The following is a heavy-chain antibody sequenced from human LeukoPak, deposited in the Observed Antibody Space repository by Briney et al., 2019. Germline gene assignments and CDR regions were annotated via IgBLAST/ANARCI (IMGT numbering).Heavy chain of an antibody. Sequence: GGSLRLSCAASEFTFSSYWMHWVRQAPGKGLVWVSRINTDGSSTSYADSVKGRFTISRDNAKNTLYLQMNSLRAEDTAVYYCARDKGDYYDSSGYYYNYYYMDVWGKGTTVTVSS. D-gene: IGHD3-22*01. CDR3: ARDKGDYYDSSGYYYNYYYMDV. V-gene: IGHV3-74*01. J-gene: IGHJ6*03. CDR1: EFTFSSYW. CDR2: INTDGSST.